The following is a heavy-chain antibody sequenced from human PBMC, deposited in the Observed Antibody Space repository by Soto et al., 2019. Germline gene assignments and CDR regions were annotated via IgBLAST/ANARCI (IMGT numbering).Heavy chain of an antibody. V-gene: IGHV3-7*01. J-gene: IGHJ4*02. D-gene: IGHD6-19*01. CDR1: GFTFSGYW. CDR2: IKQEGSEK. CDR3: ARDYWKSGRAVAGPHDS. Sequence: GGSLRLSCAASGFTFSGYWMSWVRQAPGKGLEWVANIKQEGSEKYYVDSVKGRFTISRDNAKNSLYLQMNSLRAEGTAVYYCARDYWKSGRAVAGPHDSWGQGTLVTVSS.